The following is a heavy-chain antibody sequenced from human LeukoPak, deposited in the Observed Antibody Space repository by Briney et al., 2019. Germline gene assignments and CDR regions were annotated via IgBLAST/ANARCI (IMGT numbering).Heavy chain of an antibody. CDR3: ARHVRVRFDY. D-gene: IGHD6-6*01. V-gene: IGHV4-30-4*08. J-gene: IGHJ4*02. CDR1: GGSISSGDYY. Sequence: SETLSLTCTVSGGSISSGDYYWSWIRQPPGKGLEWIGYIYYCGSTYYNPSLKSRVTISVDTSKNQFSLKLSSVTAADTAVYYCARHVRVRFDYWGQGTLVTVSS. CDR2: IYYCGST.